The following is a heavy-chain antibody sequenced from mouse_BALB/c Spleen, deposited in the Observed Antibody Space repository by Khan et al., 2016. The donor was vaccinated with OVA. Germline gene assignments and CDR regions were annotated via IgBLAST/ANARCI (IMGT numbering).Heavy chain of an antibody. V-gene: IGHV9-4*02. CDR3: ARGGAAYYRNDGGAMDY. Sequence: QIQLVQSGPELKKPGETVRISCKASGYTFTTAGIQWVQKMPGKGLKWIGWINTHSGVPKSAEDFKGRFAFSLETSASTAYLQITNLKNEDTATYFCARGGAAYYRNDGGAMDYWGQGTSVTVSS. J-gene: IGHJ4*01. CDR2: INTHSGVP. CDR1: GYTFTTAG. D-gene: IGHD2-14*01.